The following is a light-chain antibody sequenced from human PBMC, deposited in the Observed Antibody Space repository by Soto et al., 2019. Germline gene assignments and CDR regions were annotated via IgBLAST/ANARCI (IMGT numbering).Light chain of an antibody. CDR1: QSVSID. CDR2: GAS. Sequence: SVSPGDSATLSCKASQSVSIDLAWYQQTPGQAPRLLIYGASKRAIGLPDRFSGSGSGTEFTLTITSLQSEDFAVYCCQQYNNWPQTFGQGTKVDIK. CDR3: QQYNNWPQT. J-gene: IGKJ1*01. V-gene: IGKV3-15*01.